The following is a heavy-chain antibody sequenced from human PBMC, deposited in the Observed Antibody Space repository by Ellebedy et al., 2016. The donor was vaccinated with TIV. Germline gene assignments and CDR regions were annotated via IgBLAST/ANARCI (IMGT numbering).Heavy chain of an antibody. CDR1: GHTFTSDG. Sequence: AASVKVSCKASGHTFTSDGFGWVRQAPGQGLEWMGWINPYNGNTNYAKSFQGRVTMTTDTSTNTAYLDLRSLRPDDTDVYYCARGITGPVDLGYWGQGTPVTVSS. V-gene: IGHV1-18*04. CDR2: INPYNGNT. D-gene: IGHD1-1*01. J-gene: IGHJ4*02. CDR3: ARGITGPVDLGY.